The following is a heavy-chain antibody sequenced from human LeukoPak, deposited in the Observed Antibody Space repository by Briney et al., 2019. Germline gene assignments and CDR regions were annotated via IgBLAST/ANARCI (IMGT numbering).Heavy chain of an antibody. Sequence: GGSLRLSCAASGFTFSSYGMHWVRQAPGKGLEWVAVILYDGSNKYYADSVKGRFTISRDNSKNTLYLQMNSLRAEDTAVYYCAKDRWFGTFDYWGQGTLVTVSS. CDR1: GFTFSSYG. V-gene: IGHV3-30*18. D-gene: IGHD3-10*01. CDR2: ILYDGSNK. CDR3: AKDRWFGTFDY. J-gene: IGHJ4*02.